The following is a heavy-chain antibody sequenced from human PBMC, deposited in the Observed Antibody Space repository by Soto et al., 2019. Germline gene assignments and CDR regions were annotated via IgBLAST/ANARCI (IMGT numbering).Heavy chain of an antibody. CDR2: IWYDGSKT. CDR1: GFTFSSYG. V-gene: IGHV3-33*01. D-gene: IGHD5-12*01. CDR3: ARDLGSTNYYFDY. J-gene: IGHJ4*02. Sequence: QSGGSLRLSCAASGFTFSSYGFHWVRQAPGKGLEWVAVIWYDGSKTYYVESVKGRFTISRDNSKNTLYLQLNSLRAEDTAVYRCARDLGSTNYYFDYWGLGTLVTVSS.